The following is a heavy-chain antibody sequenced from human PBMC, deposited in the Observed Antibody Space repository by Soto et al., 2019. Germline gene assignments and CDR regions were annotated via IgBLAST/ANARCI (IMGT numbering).Heavy chain of an antibody. CDR3: ARVRVLLWFGESRPYYFDY. J-gene: IGHJ4*02. V-gene: IGHV4-34*01. CDR2: INHSGST. Sequence: SETLSLTCAVYGGSFSGYYWSWIRQPPGKGLEWIGEINHSGSTNYNPSLKSRVTISVDTSKNQFSLKLSSVTAADTAVYYCARVRVLLWFGESRPYYFDYWGQGTLVTVSS. CDR1: GGSFSGYY. D-gene: IGHD3-10*01.